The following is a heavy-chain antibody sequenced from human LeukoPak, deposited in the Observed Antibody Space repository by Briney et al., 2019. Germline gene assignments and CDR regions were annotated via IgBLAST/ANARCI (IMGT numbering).Heavy chain of an antibody. CDR1: GGTFSSYA. J-gene: IGHJ5*02. V-gene: IGHV1-69*13. CDR2: IIPIFGTA. D-gene: IGHD2-2*03. CDR3: ARCSLDIVVVANWFDP. Sequence: VASVKVSCKASGGTFSSYAISWVRQAPGQGLEWMGGIIPIFGTANYAQKFQGRVTITADESTSTAYMELSSLRSEDTAVYYCARCSLDIVVVANWFDPWGQGTLVTVSS.